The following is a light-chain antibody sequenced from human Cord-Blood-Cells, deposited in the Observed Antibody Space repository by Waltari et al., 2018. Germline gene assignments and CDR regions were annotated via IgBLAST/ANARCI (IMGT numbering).Light chain of an antibody. CDR3: QTWGTGIQV. CDR1: SGHSSYA. J-gene: IGLJ3*02. V-gene: IGLV4-69*01. CDR2: LNSDGSH. Sequence: QLVLIQSPSASPSLGASVKLTCTLSSGHSSYAIAWHQQQPEKGPRYLMKLNSDGSHSKGDGIPDRFSGSSSGAERYLTISSLQSEDEADYYCQTWGTGIQVFGGGTKLTVL.